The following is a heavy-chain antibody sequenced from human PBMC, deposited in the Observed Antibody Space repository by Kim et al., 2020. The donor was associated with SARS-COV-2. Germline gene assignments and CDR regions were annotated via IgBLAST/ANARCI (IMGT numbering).Heavy chain of an antibody. Sequence: NPSLKSRVAISVDTSKNQFPLKLSSVTAADTAVYYCARNYGYGSGSFYSYWGQGILVTVS. CDR3: ARNYGYGSGSFYSY. J-gene: IGHJ4*02. V-gene: IGHV4-4*09. D-gene: IGHD3-10*01.